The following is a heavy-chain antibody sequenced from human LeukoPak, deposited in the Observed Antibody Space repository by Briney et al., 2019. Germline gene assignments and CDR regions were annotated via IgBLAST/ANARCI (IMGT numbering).Heavy chain of an antibody. CDR1: GGSISSYY. Sequence: SETLSLTCSVSGGSISSYYWSWIRQPPGKGLEWIGYIYCSGSTNYNPSLKSRVTISVDTSKNQFSLKLSSVTAADTAVYYCARDSGKLGFDYWGQGTLVTVSS. D-gene: IGHD7-27*01. V-gene: IGHV4-59*01. J-gene: IGHJ4*02. CDR2: IYCSGST. CDR3: ARDSGKLGFDY.